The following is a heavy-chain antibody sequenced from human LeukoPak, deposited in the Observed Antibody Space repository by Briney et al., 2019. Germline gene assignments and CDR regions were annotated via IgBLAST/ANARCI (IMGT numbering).Heavy chain of an antibody. CDR1: GFTFSSYD. V-gene: IGHV3-13*01. CDR2: IDTAGGT. D-gene: IGHD3-3*02. Sequence: GGSLRLSCEASGFTFSSYDMHWVRQVTGKGLEWVSAIDTAGGTYYSGSVKGRFIISRENAKNSLYLQVNSLRAGDTAVYFCARETLGPHFYGTDVWGQGTTVTVSS. CDR3: ARETLGPHFYGTDV. J-gene: IGHJ6*02.